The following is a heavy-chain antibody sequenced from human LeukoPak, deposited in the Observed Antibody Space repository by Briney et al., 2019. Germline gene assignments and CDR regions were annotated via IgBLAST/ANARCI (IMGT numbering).Heavy chain of an antibody. J-gene: IGHJ5*02. CDR3: ARGRDGRDYDFWSGYSVRWFDP. V-gene: IGHV4-34*01. CDR2: INHSGST. D-gene: IGHD3-3*01. CDR1: GGSFSGYY. Sequence: SETLSLTCAVYGGSFSGYYWSWIRQPPGKGLEWIGEINHSGSTNYNPSLKSRVTTSVDTSKNQFSLKLSSVTAADTAVYYCARGRDGRDYDFWSGYSVRWFDPWGQGTLVTVSS.